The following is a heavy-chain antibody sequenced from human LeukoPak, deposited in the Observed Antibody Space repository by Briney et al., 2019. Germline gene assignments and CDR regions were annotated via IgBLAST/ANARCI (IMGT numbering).Heavy chain of an antibody. D-gene: IGHD2-2*02. CDR3: ARGDCSSTSCYKGDAFDI. Sequence: GGSLRLSCAASGFTVSSNYMSWVRQAPGKGLEWVSAISGSGGSTYYADSVKGRFTISRDNSKNTLYLQMNSLRAEDTAVYYCARGDCSSTSCYKGDAFDIWGQGTMVTVSS. CDR2: ISGSGGST. V-gene: IGHV3-23*01. CDR1: GFTVSSNY. J-gene: IGHJ3*02.